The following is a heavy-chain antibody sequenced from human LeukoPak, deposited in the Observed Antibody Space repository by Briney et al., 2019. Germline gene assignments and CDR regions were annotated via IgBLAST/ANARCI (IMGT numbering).Heavy chain of an antibody. CDR3: ARGIAVAGTATTRDY. J-gene: IGHJ4*02. CDR1: GFTFSSYS. D-gene: IGHD6-19*01. Sequence: GGSLRLSCAASGFTFSSYSMNWVRQAPGKGLEWVSSISSSSSYIYCADSVKGRFTISRDNAKNSLYLQMNSLRAEDTAVYYCARGIAVAGTATTRDYWGQGTLVTVSP. CDR2: ISSSSSYI. V-gene: IGHV3-21*01.